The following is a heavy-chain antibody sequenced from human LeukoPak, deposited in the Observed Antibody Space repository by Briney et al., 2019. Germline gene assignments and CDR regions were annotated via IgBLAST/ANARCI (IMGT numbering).Heavy chain of an antibody. V-gene: IGHV2-5*02. CDR2: IYWDDDK. J-gene: IGHJ4*02. D-gene: IGHD3-22*01. CDR3: AHREGLHRSVAITEGYYFDY. Sequence: SGPTLVNPTQTLTLTCTFSGFSLSTSGVGVGWIRQPPGKALEWLALIYWDDDKRYSPSLKSRLTITKDTSKNQVVLTMTNMDPVDTATYYCAHREGLHRSVAITEGYYFDYWGQGTLVTVSS. CDR1: GFSLSTSGVG.